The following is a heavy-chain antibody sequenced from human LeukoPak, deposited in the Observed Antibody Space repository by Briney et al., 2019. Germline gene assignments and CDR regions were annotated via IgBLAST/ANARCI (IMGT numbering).Heavy chain of an antibody. D-gene: IGHD3-22*01. CDR2: ISGSGDKT. CDR1: GFTFSSYA. J-gene: IGHJ4*02. V-gene: IGHV3-23*01. Sequence: GGSLRLSCAASGFTFSSYAMSWVRQAPGKGLEWVSGISGSGDKTYYADSVKGRFTISRDNSKNTMYLEVNSLRAEDTAVHYCAKPSAPYYSDSRSGGSFDYWGQGTLVTVSS. CDR3: AKPSAPYYSDSRSGGSFDY.